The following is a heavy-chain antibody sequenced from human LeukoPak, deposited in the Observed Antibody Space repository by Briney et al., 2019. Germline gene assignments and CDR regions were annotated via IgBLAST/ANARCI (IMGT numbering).Heavy chain of an antibody. CDR3: AREDHDIVVVVADPPTPCYGFDP. CDR2: INPNSGGT. Sequence: ASVKVSCKASGYTFTGYHMHWVRQAPGQGLEWMGWINPNSGGTNYAQKFQGRVTMTRDTSISTAYMELSRLRSDDTAVYYCAREDHDIVVVVADPPTPCYGFDPWGQGTLVTVSS. J-gene: IGHJ5*02. CDR1: GYTFTGYH. D-gene: IGHD2-15*01. V-gene: IGHV1-2*02.